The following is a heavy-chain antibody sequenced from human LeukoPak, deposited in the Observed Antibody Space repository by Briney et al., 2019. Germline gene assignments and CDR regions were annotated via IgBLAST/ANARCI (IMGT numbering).Heavy chain of an antibody. J-gene: IGHJ4*02. V-gene: IGHV4-59*01. Sequence: PSETLSLTCTVSGGSISSYYWSWIRQPPGKGLEWIGYIYYSGSTNYNPSLKSRVTISVDTSKNQFSLKLSSVTAADTAVYYCARAIEYCTNGVCYPNFDYWGQGTLVTVSS. CDR2: IYYSGST. CDR1: GGSISSYY. CDR3: ARAIEYCTNGVCYPNFDY. D-gene: IGHD2-8*01.